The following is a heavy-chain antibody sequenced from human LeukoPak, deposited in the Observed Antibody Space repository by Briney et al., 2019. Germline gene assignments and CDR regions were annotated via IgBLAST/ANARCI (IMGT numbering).Heavy chain of an antibody. Sequence: SETLSLTCTVSGGSISSYYWSWIRQPPGKGLEWIGYIYYSGNTNYNPSLKSRVTISVDTSKNQFSLKLSSVTATDTAVYYCARHWHYWGQGTLVTVSS. V-gene: IGHV4-59*08. J-gene: IGHJ4*02. CDR2: IYYSGNT. CDR1: GGSISSYY. CDR3: ARHWHY.